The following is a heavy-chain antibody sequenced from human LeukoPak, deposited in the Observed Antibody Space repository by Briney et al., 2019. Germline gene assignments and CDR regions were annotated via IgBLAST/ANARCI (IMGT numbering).Heavy chain of an antibody. D-gene: IGHD6-6*01. CDR1: GGTFSSYA. CDR2: IIPIFGTA. J-gene: IGHJ4*02. CDR3: ARGVVPYSSSSSLDY. Sequence: GASVKVSCKASGGTFSSYAISWVRQAPGQGLEWMGRIIPIFGTANYAQKFQGRVTITTDESTSTAYMELSSLRSEDTAVYYCARGVVPYSSSSSLDYWGQGILVTVSS. V-gene: IGHV1-69*05.